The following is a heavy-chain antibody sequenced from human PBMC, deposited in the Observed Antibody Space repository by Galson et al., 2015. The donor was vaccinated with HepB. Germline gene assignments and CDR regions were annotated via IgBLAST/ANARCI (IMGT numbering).Heavy chain of an antibody. CDR2: ISYDGSNK. CDR3: ARQPPIHSSGWPVDY. J-gene: IGHJ4*02. CDR1: GFTFSSYA. D-gene: IGHD6-19*01. Sequence: SLRLSCAASGFTFSSYAMHWVRQAPGKGLEWVAVISYDGSNKYYADSVKGRFTISRDNSKNTLYLQMNSLRAEDTAVYYCARQPPIHSSGWPVDYWGQGTLVTVSS. V-gene: IGHV3-30*04.